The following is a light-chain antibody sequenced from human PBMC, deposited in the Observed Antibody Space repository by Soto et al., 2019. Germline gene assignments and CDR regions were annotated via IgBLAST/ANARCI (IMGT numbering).Light chain of an antibody. CDR2: EVS. Sequence: QSALTQPASVSGSTGQSITISCTGNRSDVGSHNLVSWYQQHPGQAPKLMIYEVSKRPLGVSARFSASKSGNTASLTISGLKAEDEADYYCCSYGGSRAVFGGGTQLTVL. J-gene: IGLJ7*01. CDR1: RSDVGSHNL. CDR3: CSYGGSRAV. V-gene: IGLV2-23*02.